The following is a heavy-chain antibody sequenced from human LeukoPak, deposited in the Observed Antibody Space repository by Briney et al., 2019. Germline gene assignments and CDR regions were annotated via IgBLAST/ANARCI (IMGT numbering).Heavy chain of an antibody. CDR1: GFPFSSYW. J-gene: IGHJ4*02. CDR3: ARRGSYSIHDC. D-gene: IGHD2-15*01. Sequence: GGSLRLSCVASGFPFSSYWMTWVRQAPGKGLEWVANIKQDGSKKSYVDSVKGRFTISRDNAKNSLYLQMNSLRAEDTAVYYCARRGSYSIHDCWGQGTLVTVSS. CDR2: IKQDGSKK. V-gene: IGHV3-7*03.